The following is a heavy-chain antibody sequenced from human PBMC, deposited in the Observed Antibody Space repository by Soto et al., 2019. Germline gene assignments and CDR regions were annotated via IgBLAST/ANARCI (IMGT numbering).Heavy chain of an antibody. CDR3: ARDWGYSRSWLTQGMDV. D-gene: IGHD6-13*01. V-gene: IGHV3-21*01. J-gene: IGHJ6*02. Sequence: EVQLVESGGGLVKPGGSLRLSCAASGFTFSSYSMNWVRQAPGKGLEWVSSISSSSSYIYYADSVKGRFTISRDNAKHSLSLQMNGLDAEDTALYYCARDWGYSRSWLTQGMDVWGQGTTVTVSS. CDR1: GFTFSSYS. CDR2: ISSSSSYI.